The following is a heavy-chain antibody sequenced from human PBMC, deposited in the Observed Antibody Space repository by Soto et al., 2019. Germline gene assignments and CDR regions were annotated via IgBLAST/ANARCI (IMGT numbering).Heavy chain of an antibody. J-gene: IGHJ4*02. Sequence: QVQLVQSGAEVKKPGASVKVSCKASGYTFTSYGISWVRQAPGQGLEWMGWINVYNGNTNYAQKLQGRVTMTTDTSTSTAYLDRRSLRSDDTAVYFCARDTSRGEYNYGGQGTLVPVSS. CDR3: ARDTSRGEYNY. CDR2: INVYNGNT. D-gene: IGHD3-10*01. CDR1: GYTFTSYG. V-gene: IGHV1-18*01.